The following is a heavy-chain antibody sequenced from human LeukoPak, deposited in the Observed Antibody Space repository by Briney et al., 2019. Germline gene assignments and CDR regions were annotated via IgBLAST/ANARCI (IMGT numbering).Heavy chain of an antibody. CDR1: GGSVSSSKYL. CDR2: ISYSGNA. J-gene: IGHJ5*02. CDR3: AGLGVMVLVYQSES. V-gene: IGHV4-39*07. Sequence: SETLSLTCAVSGGSVSSSKYLWGWIRQPPGKELEWIGSISYSGNADYNPSLRGRVTLSVDTSKNLFSLKLTSVTAADSAVYYCAGLGVMVLVYQSESWGQGTPVTVSS. D-gene: IGHD2/OR15-2a*01.